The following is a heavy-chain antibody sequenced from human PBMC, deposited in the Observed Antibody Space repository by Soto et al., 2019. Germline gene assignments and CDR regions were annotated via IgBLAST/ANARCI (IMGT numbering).Heavy chain of an antibody. D-gene: IGHD4-17*01. V-gene: IGHV3-23*01. CDR3: AKDRYGDYGGIDY. CDR2: ITGSGGST. Sequence: GSLRLSCAASGFTFSTCAMIWVRQAPGKGLEWVSVITGSGGSTYYADSVKGRFTISRDTSKNTLFLQMNSLRAEDTAVYYCAKDRYGDYGGIDYWGQGTMVTVSS. CDR1: GFTFSTCA. J-gene: IGHJ4*02.